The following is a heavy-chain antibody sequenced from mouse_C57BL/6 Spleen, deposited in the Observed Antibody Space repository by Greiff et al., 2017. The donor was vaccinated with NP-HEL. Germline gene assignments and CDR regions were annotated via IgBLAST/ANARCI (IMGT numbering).Heavy chain of an antibody. Sequence: EVNLVESGGGLVKPGGSLKLSCAASGFTFSDYGMHWVRQAPEKGLEWVAYISSGSSTIYYADTVKGRFTISRDNAKNTLFLQMTSLRSEDTAMYYCARNYYGSSYRYAMDYWGQGTSVTVSS. D-gene: IGHD1-1*01. J-gene: IGHJ4*01. V-gene: IGHV5-17*01. CDR2: ISSGSSTI. CDR1: GFTFSDYG. CDR3: ARNYYGSSYRYAMDY.